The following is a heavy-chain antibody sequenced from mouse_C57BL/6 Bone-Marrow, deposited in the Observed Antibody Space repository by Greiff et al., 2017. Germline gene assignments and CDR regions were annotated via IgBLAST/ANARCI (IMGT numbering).Heavy chain of an antibody. CDR2: ISNGGGST. Sequence: EVQGVESGGGLVQPGGSLKLSCAASGFTFSDYYMYWVRQTPEKRLEWVAYISNGGGSTYYPDTVKGRFTISRDNAKNTLYLQMSRLKSEDTAMYYCARHGYYGGVDYWGQGTTLTVSS. D-gene: IGHD1-1*01. J-gene: IGHJ2*01. CDR3: ARHGYYGGVDY. CDR1: GFTFSDYY. V-gene: IGHV5-12*01.